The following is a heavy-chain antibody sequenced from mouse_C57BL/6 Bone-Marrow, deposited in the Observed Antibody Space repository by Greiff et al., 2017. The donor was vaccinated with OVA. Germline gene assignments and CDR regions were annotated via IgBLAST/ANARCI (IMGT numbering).Heavy chain of an antibody. CDR1: GYTFTSYG. J-gene: IGHJ2*01. CDR2: INPRSGNT. Sequence: QVQLQQSGAELARPGASVKLSCKASGYTFTSYGISWVKQRTGQGLGWIGEINPRSGNTNYNEKFKGKATLTADKSSSTAYMELRSLTSEDSAVYFCARLRYDYDYFDYWGQGTTLTVSS. V-gene: IGHV1-81*01. CDR3: ARLRYDYDYFDY. D-gene: IGHD2-4*01.